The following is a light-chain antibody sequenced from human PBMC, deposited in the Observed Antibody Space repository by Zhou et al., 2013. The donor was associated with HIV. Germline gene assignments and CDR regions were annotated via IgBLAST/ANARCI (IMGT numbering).Light chain of an antibody. J-gene: IGKJ4*01. CDR1: QSVSNNY. CDR2: SAS. Sequence: EIVLTQSPGTLSVSPGERATLSCRASQSVSNNYLAWYQQKPGQAPRLLMYSASRRATGIPDSFSGSGSGTDFILTISRLEPEDFAVYYCQQYGTSPATFGGGTKVEIK. CDR3: QQYGTSPAT. V-gene: IGKV3-20*01.